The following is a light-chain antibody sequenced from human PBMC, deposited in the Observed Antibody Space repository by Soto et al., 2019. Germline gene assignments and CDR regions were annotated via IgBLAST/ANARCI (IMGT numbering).Light chain of an antibody. Sequence: DIQMTQSPSSLSASVGDRVTITCQASQEISNYLNWYQQKPGKAPKLLIYDASNLETGVPSRFSGSGSGTDFTFTISSPQPEDIATYYCQQYDNLPSYTFGQGTKLEIK. CDR2: DAS. CDR3: QQYDNLPSYT. V-gene: IGKV1-33*01. J-gene: IGKJ2*01. CDR1: QEISNY.